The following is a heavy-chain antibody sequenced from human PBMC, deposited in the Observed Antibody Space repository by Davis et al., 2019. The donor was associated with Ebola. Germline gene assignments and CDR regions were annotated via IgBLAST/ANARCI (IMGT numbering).Heavy chain of an antibody. CDR2: ISSSGSTI. D-gene: IGHD3-3*01. CDR1: GFTFSSYG. Sequence: GESLKISCAASGFTFSSYGMHWVRQAPGKGLEWVSYISSSGSTIYYADSVKGRFTISRDNAKNSLYLQMNSLRAEDTAVYYCARDGPLGYDFWSGYYQYWGQGTLVTVSS. J-gene: IGHJ4*02. CDR3: ARDGPLGYDFWSGYYQY. V-gene: IGHV3-48*04.